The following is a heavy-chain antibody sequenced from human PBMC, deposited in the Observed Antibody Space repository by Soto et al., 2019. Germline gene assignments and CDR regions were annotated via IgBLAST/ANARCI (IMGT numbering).Heavy chain of an antibody. J-gene: IGHJ6*02. CDR2: IKQDGSEK. CDR1: GFTFSSYW. D-gene: IGHD3-9*01. Sequence: GGSLRLSCAASGFTFSSYWMSWVRQAPGKGLEWVANIKQDGSEKYYVDSVKGRFTISRDNAKNSLYLQMNSLRAEDTAVYYCARDGGGYFDWLSYGMDVWGQGTTVTVSS. V-gene: IGHV3-7*01. CDR3: ARDGGGYFDWLSYGMDV.